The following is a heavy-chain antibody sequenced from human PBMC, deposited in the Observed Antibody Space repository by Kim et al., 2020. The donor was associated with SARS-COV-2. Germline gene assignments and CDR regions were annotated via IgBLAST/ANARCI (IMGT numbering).Heavy chain of an antibody. D-gene: IGHD3-9*01. CDR2: IDWDDDK. Sequence: SGPTLVNPTQTLTLTCTFSGFSLSTSGMCVSWIRQPPGKALEWLALIDWDDDKYYSTSLKTRLTISKDTSKNQVVLTMTNMDPVDTATYYCARMDAGDILTGYCVYYFDYWGQGTLVTVSS. J-gene: IGHJ4*02. V-gene: IGHV2-70*01. CDR1: GFSLSTSGMC. CDR3: ARMDAGDILTGYCVYYFDY.